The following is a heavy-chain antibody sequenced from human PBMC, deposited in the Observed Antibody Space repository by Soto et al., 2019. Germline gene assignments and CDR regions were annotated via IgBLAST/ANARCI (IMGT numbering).Heavy chain of an antibody. CDR1: GGTFSSYT. J-gene: IGHJ4*02. Sequence: QVQLVQSGAEVRKPGSSVKVSWKASGGTFSSYTITWVLQAPGQGLEWMGRIVPMLNVADYGQKFQGRVTISADRSTSTAFMELRSLRSEDTAVYYCARNSPSGRIFSGYDSIDSWGQGTLVTVSS. D-gene: IGHD5-12*01. V-gene: IGHV1-69*02. CDR3: ARNSPSGRIFSGYDSIDS. CDR2: IVPMLNVA.